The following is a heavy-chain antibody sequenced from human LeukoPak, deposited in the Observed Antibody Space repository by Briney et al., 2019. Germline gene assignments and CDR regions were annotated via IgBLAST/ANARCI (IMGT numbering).Heavy chain of an antibody. Sequence: ASVKVSCKASGYTFTSYGISWVRQAPGQGLEWMGWISAYNGNTNYAQKLQGRVTMTTDTSTSTAYMELRSLRSDDTAVYYCARTGSGYDLSFRFDPWGQGTLVTVSS. D-gene: IGHD5-12*01. CDR2: ISAYNGNT. J-gene: IGHJ5*02. V-gene: IGHV1-18*01. CDR1: GYTFTSYG. CDR3: ARTGSGYDLSFRFDP.